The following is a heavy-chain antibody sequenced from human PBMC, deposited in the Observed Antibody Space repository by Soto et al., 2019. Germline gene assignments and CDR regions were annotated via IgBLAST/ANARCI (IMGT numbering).Heavy chain of an antibody. CDR1: EFTFSTYG. CDR2: IANNGDYK. Sequence: GGSLRLSCVASEFTFSTYGMLWVRQAPGKGLECVAVIANNGDYKYYADSVKGRFSISRDKSKNTLYLEMNRLSAEDTAVYYCANGGDRWLRIDYWVQGTPVTVSS. J-gene: IGHJ4*02. D-gene: IGHD5-12*01. CDR3: ANGGDRWLRIDY. V-gene: IGHV3-30*18.